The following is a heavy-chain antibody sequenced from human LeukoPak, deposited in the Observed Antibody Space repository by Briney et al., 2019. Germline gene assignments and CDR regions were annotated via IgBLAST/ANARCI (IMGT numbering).Heavy chain of an antibody. J-gene: IGHJ4*02. Sequence: SGESLKISCKGSGYTFNTYFIVWVRQMPGKGLEWMGIIYPGDSQTSYSPSFQGQVTISADKSITTAYLQWSSLKASDTAMYYCARRGRDGYNYYFDYWGQGTLVTVSS. CDR3: ARRGRDGYNYYFDY. D-gene: IGHD5-24*01. CDR1: GYTFNTYF. CDR2: IYPGDSQT. V-gene: IGHV5-51*01.